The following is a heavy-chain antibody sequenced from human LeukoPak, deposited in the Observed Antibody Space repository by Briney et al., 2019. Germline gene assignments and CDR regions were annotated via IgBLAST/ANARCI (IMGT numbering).Heavy chain of an antibody. D-gene: IGHD3-22*01. CDR2: ISGVGSST. J-gene: IGHJ4*02. Sequence: PGGSLRLSCAASGYTFSKFGMHWVRQAPGKGLEWVSGISGVGSSTVYADSVKGRFTISRDNSRNTLYLQMNNLRAEDTAVYYCAKRLDGSGRYYFDYWGQGTLVTVSS. V-gene: IGHV3-23*01. CDR1: GYTFSKFG. CDR3: AKRLDGSGRYYFDY.